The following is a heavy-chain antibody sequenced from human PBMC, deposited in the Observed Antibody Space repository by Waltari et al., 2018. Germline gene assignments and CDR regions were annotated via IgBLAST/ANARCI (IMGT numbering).Heavy chain of an antibody. Sequence: EVQLVESGGGLVQPGGSLRISCAASGFTFSSYAMSWVRQAPGEALEWVSAVSGSGGSTYYADSVKGRFTISRDNSKNPLYLQMNSLRAEDTAVYYCAKKEGSSSAVDYCGQGTLVTVSS. CDR3: AKKEGSSSAVDY. CDR1: GFTFSSYA. J-gene: IGHJ4*02. CDR2: VSGSGGST. D-gene: IGHD6-6*01. V-gene: IGHV3-23*04.